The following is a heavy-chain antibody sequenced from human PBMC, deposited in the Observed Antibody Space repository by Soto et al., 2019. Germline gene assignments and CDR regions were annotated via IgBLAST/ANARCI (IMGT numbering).Heavy chain of an antibody. CDR2: IYYSGST. CDR3: GSTRHYGSNPDAFDI. V-gene: IGHV4-31*03. Sequence: SETLSLTRTVSGGSISSVGYYWSWIRHHPGKGLEWIGYIYYSGSTYYNPSLKSRVTISVDTSKNQFSLKLSSVTAADTAVYYCGSTRHYGSNPDAFDIWGQGTMVTVSS. CDR1: GGSISSVGYY. J-gene: IGHJ3*02. D-gene: IGHD3-10*01.